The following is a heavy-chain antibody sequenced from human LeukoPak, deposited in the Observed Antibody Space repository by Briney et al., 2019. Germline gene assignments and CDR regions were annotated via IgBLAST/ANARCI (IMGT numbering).Heavy chain of an antibody. J-gene: IGHJ4*02. D-gene: IGHD3-22*01. CDR2: ISSSSSYI. CDR1: GFTFSSYS. V-gene: IGHV3-21*01. CDR3: ARLHTTYYYDSSGYTDY. Sequence: PGGSLRLSCAASGFTFSSYSMNWVRQAPGKGLEWVSSISSSSSYIYYADSVKGRFTISRDNAKNSLYLQMNSPRAEDTAVYYCARLHTTYYYDSSGYTDYWGQGTLVTVSS.